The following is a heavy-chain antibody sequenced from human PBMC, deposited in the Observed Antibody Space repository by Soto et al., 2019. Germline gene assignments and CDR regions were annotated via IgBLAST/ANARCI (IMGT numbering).Heavy chain of an antibody. CDR1: GYTFTSYA. D-gene: IGHD3-3*01. Sequence: ASVKVSCKASGYTFTSYAMHWVRQPPGQRLEWMGWINAGNGNTKYSQKFQGRVTITRDTSASTAYMELSSLRSEDTAVYYCAREGYDFWSGYYDPVFYYYYMDVWGKGTTVTVSS. CDR3: AREGYDFWSGYYDPVFYYYYMDV. J-gene: IGHJ6*03. CDR2: INAGNGNT. V-gene: IGHV1-3*01.